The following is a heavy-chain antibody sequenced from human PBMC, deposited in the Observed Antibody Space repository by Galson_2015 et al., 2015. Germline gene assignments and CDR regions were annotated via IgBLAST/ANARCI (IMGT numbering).Heavy chain of an antibody. J-gene: IGHJ4*02. CDR1: GFILSSYN. V-gene: IGHV3-48*04. D-gene: IGHD3-22*01. CDR3: ARPSDSSGYYELPLDY. Sequence: SLRLSCAASGFILSSYNMNWVRQAPGKGLEWVSYITTSSDTRNYADSVKGRFTISRDNSKNTLYLQMNSLRAEDTAIYYCARPSDSSGYYELPLDYWGQGTLVTVSS. CDR2: ITTSSDTR.